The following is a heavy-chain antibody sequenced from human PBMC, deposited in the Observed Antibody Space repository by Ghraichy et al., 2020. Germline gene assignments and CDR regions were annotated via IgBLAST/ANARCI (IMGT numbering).Heavy chain of an antibody. Sequence: ASVKVSCKASGYTFTDYYMNWVRQAPGQGLEWMGRINPNSGTTDFAQTFQGRVTMTRDTSISTVYMELSRLRADDTAIYYCARGRTSSGWYSVNWGQGTLVTVSS. CDR1: GYTFTDYY. CDR3: ARGRTSSGWYSVN. CDR2: INPNSGTT. D-gene: IGHD6-19*01. V-gene: IGHV1-2*06. J-gene: IGHJ4*02.